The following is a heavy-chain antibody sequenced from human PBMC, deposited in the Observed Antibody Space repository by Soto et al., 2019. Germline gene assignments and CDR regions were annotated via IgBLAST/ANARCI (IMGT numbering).Heavy chain of an antibody. CDR3: ARGGHYYDSRGFSSGPYYFDY. CDR2: ISAYNGNT. J-gene: IGHJ4*02. V-gene: IGHV1-18*04. CDR1: GYTFTSYG. D-gene: IGHD3-22*01. Sequence: ASVKVSCKASGYTFTSYGISWVRQAPGQGLEWMGWISAYNGNTNCAQKLQGRVTMTTDTSTSTAYMELRSLRSDDTAVYYCARGGHYYDSRGFSSGPYYFDYWGQGTLVTVSS.